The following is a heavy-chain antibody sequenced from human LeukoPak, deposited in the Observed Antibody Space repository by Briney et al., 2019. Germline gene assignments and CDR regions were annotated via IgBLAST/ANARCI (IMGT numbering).Heavy chain of an antibody. CDR2: IYTTGSTTGST. D-gene: IGHD6-13*01. CDR1: GGSVSSGSYY. CDR3: ARDAPGIAAPGVH. Sequence: PSETLSLTCTVSGGSVSSGSYYWNWIRQPAGKGLEWIGRIYTTGSTTGSTTYNPSLKSRVTMSIDTSRTHFSLELSSVIAADTAVYYCARDAPGIAAPGVHWGQGTLVTVSS. V-gene: IGHV4-61*02. J-gene: IGHJ4*02.